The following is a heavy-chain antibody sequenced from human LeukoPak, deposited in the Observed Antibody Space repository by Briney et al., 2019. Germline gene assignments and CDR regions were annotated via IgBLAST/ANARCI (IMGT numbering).Heavy chain of an antibody. V-gene: IGHV4-39*01. Sequence: SETLSLTCTVSGDSISNSRYYWGWIRQPPGKGLDWIASIYYGGSTFYNPSLKSRVTISVDTSKNQFSLALSSVTAADTAVYYCARQVLGSSSWYWFDPWGQGTLVTVSS. CDR1: GDSISNSRYY. J-gene: IGHJ5*02. D-gene: IGHD6-13*01. CDR2: IYYGGST. CDR3: ARQVLGSSSWYWFDP.